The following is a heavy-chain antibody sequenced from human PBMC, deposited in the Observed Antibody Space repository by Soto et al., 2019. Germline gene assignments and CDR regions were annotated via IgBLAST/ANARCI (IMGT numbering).Heavy chain of an antibody. Sequence: QVQLVQSGAEVKKPGSSVKVSCKASGGTFSSYAISWVRQAPGQGLEWMGGIIPIFGTANYAQKFQGRVRITAEKSTSTAYMELSSLRSEDTAVYYCARYRPLRGPEGYYYGMDVWGQGTTVPVSS. J-gene: IGHJ6*02. V-gene: IGHV1-69*06. CDR3: ARYRPLRGPEGYYYGMDV. CDR2: IIPIFGTA. D-gene: IGHD6-25*01. CDR1: GGTFSSYA.